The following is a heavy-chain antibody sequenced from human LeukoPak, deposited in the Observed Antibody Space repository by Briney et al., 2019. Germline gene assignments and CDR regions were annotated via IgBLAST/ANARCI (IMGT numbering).Heavy chain of an antibody. Sequence: SETLSLTCTVSGGSISSGSYYWSWIRQPAGKGLEWIGRIYTSGSTNYNPSLKSRVTISVDRSKNQFSLKLSSVTAADTAVYYCARVGYDILTGLHYYGMDVWGQGTTVTVS. J-gene: IGHJ6*02. V-gene: IGHV4-61*02. CDR2: IYTSGST. CDR1: GGSISSGSYY. CDR3: ARVGYDILTGLHYYGMDV. D-gene: IGHD3-9*01.